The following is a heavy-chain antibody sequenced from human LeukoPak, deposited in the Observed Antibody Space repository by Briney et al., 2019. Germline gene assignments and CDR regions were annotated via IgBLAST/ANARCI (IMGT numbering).Heavy chain of an antibody. CDR2: IKQDGSGK. V-gene: IGHV3-7*01. Sequence: GGSLRLSCVASGFTFSSNWMSWVRRAPGKGLEWVANIKQDGSGKYYVDSVKGRFTISRDNAKNSLYLQTNSLRAEDTAVYYCARDAAVAAYFDYWGQGTLVTVSS. D-gene: IGHD6-19*01. J-gene: IGHJ4*02. CDR1: GFTFSSNW. CDR3: ARDAAVAAYFDY.